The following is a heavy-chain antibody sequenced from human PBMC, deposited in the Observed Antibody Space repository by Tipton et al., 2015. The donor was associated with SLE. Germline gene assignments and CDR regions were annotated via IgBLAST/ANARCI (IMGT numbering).Heavy chain of an antibody. CDR1: GYSFINYW. CDR2: IYPGDSDT. Sequence: QLVQSGAEVKKPGESLKISCKGSGYSFINYWIAWVRQMPGKGLEWMGIIYPGDSDTRYSPSFQGQVTISADKSISTAYLQWSSLKVSDTAMYYCASHNSARPDYFDYWGQGTLVTVSS. D-gene: IGHD2/OR15-2a*01. J-gene: IGHJ4*02. CDR3: ASHNSARPDYFDY. V-gene: IGHV5-51*03.